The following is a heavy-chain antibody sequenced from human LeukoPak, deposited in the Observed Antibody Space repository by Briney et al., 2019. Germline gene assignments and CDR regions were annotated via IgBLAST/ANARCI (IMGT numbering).Heavy chain of an antibody. Sequence: ASVKVSCKASGYTFTSYDINWVRQATGQGLEWMGWMNPNSGNTGYAQKFQGRVTMTEDTSTDTAYMKLRSLRFEDTAVYYCARPPPGLGVAWAWFDPWGQGTLVTVSS. V-gene: IGHV1-8*01. CDR2: MNPNSGNT. D-gene: IGHD3-3*01. J-gene: IGHJ5*02. CDR1: GYTFTSYD. CDR3: ARPPPGLGVAWAWFDP.